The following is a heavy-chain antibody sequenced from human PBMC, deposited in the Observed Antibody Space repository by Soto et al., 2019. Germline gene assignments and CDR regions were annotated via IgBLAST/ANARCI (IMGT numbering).Heavy chain of an antibody. Sequence: GESLKISCKGSGYSFTSYWIGWVRQMPGKGLEWMGIIYPGDSDTRYSPSFQGQVTISADKSISTAYLQWSSLKASDTAMYYCARTTGSTSGGYYYYGMDVWGQGTTVTVSS. D-gene: IGHD2-2*01. CDR3: ARTTGSTSGGYYYYGMDV. V-gene: IGHV5-51*01. J-gene: IGHJ6*02. CDR2: IYPGDSDT. CDR1: GYSFTSYW.